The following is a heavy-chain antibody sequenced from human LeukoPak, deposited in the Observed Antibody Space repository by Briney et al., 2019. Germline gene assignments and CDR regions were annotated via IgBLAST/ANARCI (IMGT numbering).Heavy chain of an antibody. V-gene: IGHV3-30-3*01. CDR2: ISYDGSNK. J-gene: IGHJ6*02. CDR1: GFTFSSYA. Sequence: GGSLRLSCAASGFTFSSYAMHWVRQAPGKGLEWVAVISYDGSNKYYADSVKGRFTISRDNSKNTLYLQMNSLRAEDTAVYYCARGSCSGGSCYAPNRYYYYGMDVWGQGTTVTVSS. D-gene: IGHD2-15*01. CDR3: ARGSCSGGSCYAPNRYYYYGMDV.